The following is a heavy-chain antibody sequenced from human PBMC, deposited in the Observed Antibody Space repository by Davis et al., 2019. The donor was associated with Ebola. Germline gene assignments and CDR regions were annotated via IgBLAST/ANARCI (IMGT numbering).Heavy chain of an antibody. V-gene: IGHV4-39*07. CDR3: ASDHNYDSSGYNGMDV. CDR2: IYYSGST. J-gene: IGHJ6*02. CDR1: GGSISSSSYY. D-gene: IGHD3-22*01. Sequence: SETLSLTCTVSGGSISSSSYYWGWIRQPPGKGLEWIGSIYYSGSTNYNPSLKSRVTISVDTSKNQFSLKLSSVTAADTAVYYCASDHNYDSSGYNGMDVWGQGTTVTVSS.